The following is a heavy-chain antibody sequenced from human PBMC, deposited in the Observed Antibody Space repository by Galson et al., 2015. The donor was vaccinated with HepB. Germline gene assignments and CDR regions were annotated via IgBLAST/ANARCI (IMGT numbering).Heavy chain of an antibody. D-gene: IGHD3-3*01. Sequence: SLRLSCAASGFTFSSYAMHWVRQAPGKGLEWVAVISYDGTNKYYTDSVKGRFTISRDNSKNALYLQMNSLRAEDTAVYYCAKDVRITIFGVVMHYGMDVWGQGTTVTVSS. J-gene: IGHJ6*02. V-gene: IGHV3-30-3*01. CDR1: GFTFSSYA. CDR3: AKDVRITIFGVVMHYGMDV. CDR2: ISYDGTNK.